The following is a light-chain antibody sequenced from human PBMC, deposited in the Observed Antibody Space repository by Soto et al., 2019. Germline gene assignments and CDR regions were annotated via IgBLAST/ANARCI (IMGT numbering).Light chain of an antibody. CDR2: QDN. CDR3: QAWDSSTVV. J-gene: IGLJ2*01. CDR1: KLGNKY. Sequence: SYELTQPPSVSVSPGQTASITCSGDKLGNKYAFWYQQKPGQSPVLVIYQDNNRPSGIPERFSGSNSGNTATLTISGTQTMDEADYYCQAWDSSTVVFGGGTKLTVL. V-gene: IGLV3-1*01.